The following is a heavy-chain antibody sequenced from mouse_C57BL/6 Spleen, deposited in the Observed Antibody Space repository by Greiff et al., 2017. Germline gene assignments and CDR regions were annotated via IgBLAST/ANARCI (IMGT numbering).Heavy chain of an antibody. V-gene: IGHV7-3*01. CDR2: IRNKANGYTT. CDR3: ARFRYDYDEDAMDD. Sequence: EVHLVESGGGLVQPGGSLSHCYAASGFTFPDYYISWVRHPPGKALVWLGFIRNKANGYTTEYSASVKGRFTISRNNYQSILYLQMNALRAEDRATYYLARFRYDYDEDAMDDWGQGTSVTVSS. D-gene: IGHD2-4*01. J-gene: IGHJ4*01. CDR1: GFTFPDYY.